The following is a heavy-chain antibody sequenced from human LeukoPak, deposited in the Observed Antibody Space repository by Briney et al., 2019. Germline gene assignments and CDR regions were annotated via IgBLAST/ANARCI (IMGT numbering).Heavy chain of an antibody. J-gene: IGHJ6*03. CDR3: ARAQGQSRYGYGAAYYYYMDV. Sequence: GASVKVSCKASGYTFTSYDINWVRQATGQGLEWMGWMNPNSGNTGYAQKFQGRVTMTRNTSISTANTELSSLRSDDTAVYYCARAQGQSRYGYGAAYYYYMDVWGKGTTVTVSS. V-gene: IGHV1-8*01. CDR2: MNPNSGNT. D-gene: IGHD5-18*01. CDR1: GYTFTSYD.